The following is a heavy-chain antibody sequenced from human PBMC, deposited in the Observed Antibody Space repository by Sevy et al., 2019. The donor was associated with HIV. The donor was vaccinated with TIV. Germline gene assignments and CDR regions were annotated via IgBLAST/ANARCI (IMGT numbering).Heavy chain of an antibody. Sequence: GGSLRLSCVASGFKLSPYWMTWVRRAPVKGLEWVANRKQDGNEKYYVDSVKGRFTVSRDNAKNALYLQMYSLRVEDTAVYFCASNTYHYDSNTYYPVYWGQGTRVTVSS. CDR1: GFKLSPYW. CDR2: RKQDGNEK. D-gene: IGHD3-22*01. CDR3: ASNTYHYDSNTYYPVY. J-gene: IGHJ4*02. V-gene: IGHV3-7*01.